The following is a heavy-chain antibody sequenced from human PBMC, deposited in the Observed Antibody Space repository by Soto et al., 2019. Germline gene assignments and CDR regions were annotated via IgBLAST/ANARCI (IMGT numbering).Heavy chain of an antibody. V-gene: IGHV1-24*01. Sequence: ASVKVSCKVSGYTLTELSMHWVRQAPGKGLEWMGGFDPEDGETIYAQKFQGRVTMTGDTSTSTAYMELSSLRSEDTAVYYCARDSNYGSSWYYDAFDIWGQGTMVTVSS. J-gene: IGHJ3*02. CDR1: GYTLTELS. CDR2: FDPEDGET. CDR3: ARDSNYGSSWYYDAFDI. D-gene: IGHD6-13*01.